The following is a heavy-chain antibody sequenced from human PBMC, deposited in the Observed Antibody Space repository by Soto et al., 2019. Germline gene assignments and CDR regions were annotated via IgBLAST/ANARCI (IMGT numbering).Heavy chain of an antibody. CDR2: IYYSGST. D-gene: IGHD3-3*01. V-gene: IGHV4-30-4*01. CDR1: WDSISSRDYY. J-gene: IGHJ5*02. Sequence: SETLSLTWTVVWDSISSRDYYLSLIRPPPGKGLEWIGYIYYSGSTYYNPSLKSRVTISVDTSKDQFSLKLSSVTAADTAVYYCARYYDFWSGFYNWFDPWGQGTLVTVSS. CDR3: ARYYDFWSGFYNWFDP.